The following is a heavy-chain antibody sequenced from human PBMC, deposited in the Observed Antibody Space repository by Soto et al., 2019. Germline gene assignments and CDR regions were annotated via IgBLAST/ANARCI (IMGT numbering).Heavy chain of an antibody. CDR3: AALGYYDYVWGSYRYIRTDY. CDR1: GFTFTSSA. D-gene: IGHD3-16*02. Sequence: SVKVSCKASGFTFTSSAVQWVRQARGQRLEWIGWIVVGSGNTNYAQKFQERVTITRDMSTSTAYMELSSLRSEDTAVYYCAALGYYDYVWGSYRYIRTDYWGQGTLVTVSS. J-gene: IGHJ4*02. V-gene: IGHV1-58*01. CDR2: IVVGSGNT.